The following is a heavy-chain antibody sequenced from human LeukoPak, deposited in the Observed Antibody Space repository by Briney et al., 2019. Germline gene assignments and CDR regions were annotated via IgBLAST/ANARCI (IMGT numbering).Heavy chain of an antibody. V-gene: IGHV3-48*01. CDR1: GFTFSSYS. CDR3: ARDSKTRETVTTVA. D-gene: IGHD4-17*01. J-gene: IGHJ5*02. CDR2: ISSSSSTI. Sequence: TGGSLRLSCVASGFTFSSYSMNWVRQAPGKGLEWVSYISSSSSTIYYADSVKGRFTISRDNAKNSLYLQMNSLRAEDTAVYYCARDSKTRETVTTVAWGQGTLVTVSS.